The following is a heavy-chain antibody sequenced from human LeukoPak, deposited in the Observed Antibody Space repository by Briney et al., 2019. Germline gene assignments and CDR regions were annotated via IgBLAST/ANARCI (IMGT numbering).Heavy chain of an antibody. CDR2: IYYSGNT. D-gene: IGHD2-8*02. V-gene: IGHV4-31*03. Sequence: SQTLSLTCTVSGGSISNGGYYWRWIRQYPGKGLEWIGYIYYSGNTYYNPSLMGRVTISVDTSKNQFSMKLNIVTAADTAVYYCARDGSPGGTYIDFWGQGTLVTVSS. J-gene: IGHJ4*02. CDR3: ARDGSPGGTYIDF. CDR1: GGSISNGGYY.